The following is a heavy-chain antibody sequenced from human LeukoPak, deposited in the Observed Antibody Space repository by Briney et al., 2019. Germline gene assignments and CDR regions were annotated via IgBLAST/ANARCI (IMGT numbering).Heavy chain of an antibody. Sequence: GASVKVSCKASGYTFTGYYMHWVRQAPGQGLEWMGWIDPNSGGTNYAQKFQGRVTMTRDTSISTAYMELSRLRSDDTAVYYCARSGSSWYRLDHYWGQGTLVTVSS. D-gene: IGHD6-13*01. V-gene: IGHV1-2*02. J-gene: IGHJ4*02. CDR1: GYTFTGYY. CDR2: IDPNSGGT. CDR3: ARSGSSWYRLDHY.